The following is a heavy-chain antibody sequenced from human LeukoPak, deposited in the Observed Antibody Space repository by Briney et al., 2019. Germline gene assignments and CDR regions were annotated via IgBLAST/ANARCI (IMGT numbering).Heavy chain of an antibody. D-gene: IGHD5-18*01. V-gene: IGHV3-30*03. J-gene: IGHJ4*02. CDR1: GFTFNNYG. CDR2: ISYDGRNK. CDR3: ARAPGYSYGYLDY. Sequence: PGGSLRLSCAASGFTFNNYGMHWVRQAPGKGLEWVAVISYDGRNKHYPDSVKGRFTISRDNSKNTLYLQMNSLRAEDTAVYYCARAPGYSYGYLDYWGQGTLVTVSS.